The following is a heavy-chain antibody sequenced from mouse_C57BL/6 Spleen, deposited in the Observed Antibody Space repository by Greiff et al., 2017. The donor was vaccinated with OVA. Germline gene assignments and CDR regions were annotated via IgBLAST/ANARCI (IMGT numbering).Heavy chain of an antibody. D-gene: IGHD1-1*01. V-gene: IGHV1-26*01. CDR1: GYTFTDYY. CDR2: INPNNGGT. CDR3: ARCPYYYGSSRNFDY. Sequence: EVQLQQSGPELVKPGASVKISCKASGYTFTDYYMNWVKQSHGKSLEWIGDINPNNGGTSYNQKFKGKATLTVDKSSSTAYMELRSLTSEDSAVYYCARCPYYYGSSRNFDYWGQGTTLTVSS. J-gene: IGHJ2*01.